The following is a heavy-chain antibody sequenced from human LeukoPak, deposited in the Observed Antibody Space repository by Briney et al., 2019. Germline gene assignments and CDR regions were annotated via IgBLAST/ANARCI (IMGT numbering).Heavy chain of an antibody. Sequence: SETLSLTCTVSGGSISSYYWSWIRQPAGKGLEWIGYIYYSGSTNYNPSLKSRVTISVDTSKNQFSLKLSSVTAADTAVYYCASLEYDFWSGYPKSEAFDIWGQGTMVTVSS. D-gene: IGHD3-3*01. CDR2: IYYSGST. J-gene: IGHJ3*02. CDR1: GGSISSYY. CDR3: ASLEYDFWSGYPKSEAFDI. V-gene: IGHV4-59*01.